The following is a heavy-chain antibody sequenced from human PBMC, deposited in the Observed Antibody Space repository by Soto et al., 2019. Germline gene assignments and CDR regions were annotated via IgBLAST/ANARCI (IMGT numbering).Heavy chain of an antibody. J-gene: IGHJ4*02. CDR1: GGSISSGDYC. CDR3: ARTTPEWLVTFDY. CDR2: IFDSGTT. V-gene: IGHV4-30-4*01. Sequence: PSETLSLTCTVSGGSISSGDYCWSWIRQPPGKGLEWIGYIFDSGTTFYNPSLKSRPTISMDTSKNQFSLKLRSVTAADTAVYYCARTTPEWLVTFDYWGQGPLVTVSS. D-gene: IGHD3-3*01.